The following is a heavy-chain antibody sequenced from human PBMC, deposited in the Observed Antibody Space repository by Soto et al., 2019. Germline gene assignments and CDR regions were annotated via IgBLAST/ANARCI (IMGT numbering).Heavy chain of an antibody. CDR3: ARDRNNWNYAGTFDP. CDR1: GGSISSYY. J-gene: IGHJ5*02. D-gene: IGHD1-7*01. CDR2: IYYSGST. Sequence: QVQLQESGPGLVKPSETLSLTCTVSGGSISSYYWSWIRQPPGKGLEWIGYIYYSGSTNYNPSHKSRVTISVDTYKNQFSLKLSSVTAADTAVYYCARDRNNWNYAGTFDPWGQGTLVTVSS. V-gene: IGHV4-59*01.